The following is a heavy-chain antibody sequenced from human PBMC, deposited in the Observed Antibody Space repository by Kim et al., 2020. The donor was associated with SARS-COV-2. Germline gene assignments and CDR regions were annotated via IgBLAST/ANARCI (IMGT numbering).Heavy chain of an antibody. CDR3: TTRYDDILTGYLDY. Sequence: GGSLRLSCAASGFTFSNAWMSWVRQAPGKGLEWVGRIKIKTDGGTTDYAAPVKGRFTISRDDSKNTLYLQMNSLKTEDTAVYYCTTRYDDILTGYLDYWGQGTLVTVSS. CDR2: IKIKTDGGTT. CDR1: GFTFSNAW. V-gene: IGHV3-15*01. D-gene: IGHD3-9*01. J-gene: IGHJ4*02.